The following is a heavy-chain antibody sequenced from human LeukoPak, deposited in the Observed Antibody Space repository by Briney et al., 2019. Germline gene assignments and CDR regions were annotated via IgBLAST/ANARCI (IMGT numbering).Heavy chain of an antibody. CDR3: ARRSYCYSTSCYGYWFDS. CDR1: GYRFTDYW. J-gene: IGHJ5*01. CDR2: IYSSDSDT. Sequence: GESLKISCKGPGYRFTDYWIAWVRQMPGKGLEWMRIIYSSDSDTRYSTSFQGQVTFSADKSISTAYLQWSSLKALDTAMYYCARRSYCYSTSCYGYWFDSWGQGTLVTVSS. D-gene: IGHD2-2*01. V-gene: IGHV5-51*01.